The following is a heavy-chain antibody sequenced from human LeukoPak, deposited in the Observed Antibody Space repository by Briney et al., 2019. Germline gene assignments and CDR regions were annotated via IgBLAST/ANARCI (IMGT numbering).Heavy chain of an antibody. J-gene: IGHJ4*02. CDR3: ARGEYCSGATCTFDY. Sequence: ESLKISCKGSGYRFTNYWIAWVRQMPGKGLDWMGLIYPGDSDTRYSPSFQGQVTISADKSINTAYLQWSSLTASDTAMYYCARGEYCSGATCTFDYWGQGTLVTVSS. D-gene: IGHD2-15*01. CDR2: IYPGDSDT. V-gene: IGHV5-51*01. CDR1: GYRFTNYW.